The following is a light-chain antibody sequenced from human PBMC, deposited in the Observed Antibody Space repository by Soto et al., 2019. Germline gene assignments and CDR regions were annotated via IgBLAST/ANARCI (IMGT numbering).Light chain of an antibody. CDR1: SSDVGGYNY. CDR2: DVS. CDR3: QSYDNILSGPL. V-gene: IGLV2-11*01. J-gene: IGLJ3*02. Sequence: QSALTQPRSVSGSPGQSVTISCTGTSSDVGGYNYVSWYQQHPGQAPKLIIYDVSKRPSGVPDRFSGSKSGTSASLAITGLRAEDEADYYCQSYDNILSGPLFGGGTKVTVL.